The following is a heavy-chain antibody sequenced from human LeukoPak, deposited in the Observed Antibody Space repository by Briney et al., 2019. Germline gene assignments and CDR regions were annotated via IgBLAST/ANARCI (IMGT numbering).Heavy chain of an antibody. CDR2: IYYSGST. V-gene: IGHV4-39*01. D-gene: IGHD4-17*01. CDR3: ARHKPDYDYGDYESAFDI. Sequence: SETLSLTCTVSGGSISSSSYYWGWIRQPPGKGLEWIGSIYYSGSTYYNPSLKSRVTISVDTSKNQFSLKLSSVTAADTAVYYCARHKPDYDYGDYESAFDIWGQGTMVTVSS. J-gene: IGHJ3*02. CDR1: GGSISSSSYY.